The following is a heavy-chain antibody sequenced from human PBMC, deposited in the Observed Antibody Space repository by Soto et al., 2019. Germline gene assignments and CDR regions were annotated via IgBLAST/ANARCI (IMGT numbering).Heavy chain of an antibody. Sequence: ASVKVSCKASGYTFFSYAMHWVRQAPGQRLEWMGWINTGNGNTEYSQKFQGRVTFSRDTSASTAYMELSSLTSEDTAVYYCARSDYYGSGGDYNYYYGMDVWGQGTTVTVSS. J-gene: IGHJ6*02. V-gene: IGHV1-3*04. CDR1: GYTFFSYA. CDR3: ARSDYYGSGGDYNYYYGMDV. D-gene: IGHD3-10*01. CDR2: INTGNGNT.